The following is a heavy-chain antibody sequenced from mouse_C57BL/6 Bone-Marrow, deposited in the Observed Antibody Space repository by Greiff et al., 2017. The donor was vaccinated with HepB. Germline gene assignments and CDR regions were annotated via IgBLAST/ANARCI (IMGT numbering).Heavy chain of an antibody. D-gene: IGHD1-1*01. CDR3: ARSAEVIYYYGSSWFAY. J-gene: IGHJ3*01. CDR1: GYAFSSSW. CDR2: IYPGDGDT. V-gene: IGHV1-82*01. Sequence: QVQLKQSGPELVKPGASVKISCKASGYAFSSSWMNWVKQRPGKGLEWIGRIYPGDGDTNYNGKFKGKATLTADKSSSTAYMQLSSLTSEDSAVYFCARSAEVIYYYGSSWFAYWGQGTLVTVSA.